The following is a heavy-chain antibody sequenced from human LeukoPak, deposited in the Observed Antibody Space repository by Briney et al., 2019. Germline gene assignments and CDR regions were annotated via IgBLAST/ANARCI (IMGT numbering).Heavy chain of an antibody. CDR1: GGSISSYY. CDR2: IYYSGST. J-gene: IGHJ4*02. D-gene: IGHD6-13*01. V-gene: IGHV4-59*01. CDR3: ADSSSWYVEYYFDY. Sequence: SETLSLTCTVSGGSISSYYWSWIRQPPGKGLEWIGYIYYSGSTNYNPSLKSRVTMSVDTSKNQFSLKLSSVTAADTAVYYCADSSSWYVEYYFDYWGQGTLVTVSS.